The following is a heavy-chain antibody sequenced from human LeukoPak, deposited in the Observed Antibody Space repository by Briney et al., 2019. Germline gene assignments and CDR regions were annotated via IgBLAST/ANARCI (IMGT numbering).Heavy chain of an antibody. D-gene: IGHD5-12*01. CDR2: INHSGST. Sequence: SETLSLTCTVYGGSFSGYYWSWIRQPPGKGLEWIGEINHSGSTNYNPSLKSRVTISVDTSKNQFSLKLSSVTAADTAVYYCARERVVATIESSWFDPWGQGTLVTVSS. CDR3: ARERVVATIESSWFDP. J-gene: IGHJ5*02. V-gene: IGHV4-34*01. CDR1: GGSFSGYY.